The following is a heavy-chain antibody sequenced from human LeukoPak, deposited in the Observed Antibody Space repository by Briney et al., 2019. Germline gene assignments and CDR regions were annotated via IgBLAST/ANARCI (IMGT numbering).Heavy chain of an antibody. CDR1: GFTFSSYA. J-gene: IGHJ4*02. V-gene: IGHV3-30-3*01. D-gene: IGHD5-18*01. CDR3: ARVYSYGGTNFDY. CDR2: ISYDGSNK. Sequence: GGSLRLSCAASGFTFSSYAMHWVRQAPGKGQEWVAVISYDGSNKYYADSVKGRFTISRDNSKNTLYLQMNSLRAEDTAVYYCARVYSYGGTNFDYWGQGTLVTVSS.